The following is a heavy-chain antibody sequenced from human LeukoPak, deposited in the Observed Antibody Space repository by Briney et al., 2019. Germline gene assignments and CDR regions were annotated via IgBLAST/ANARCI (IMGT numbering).Heavy chain of an antibody. Sequence: GESLKISCKGSGFSFNTYWIVWVRQMPGTGLEWMGNIYPGDSDTTYSPSFHGQVTFSADKSINTAYLQWSSLKASDTAIYYCARQGGGGLAYIAYWGQRIPLTVSS. V-gene: IGHV5-51*01. CDR1: GFSFNTYW. J-gene: IGHJ4*01. CDR3: ARQGGGGLAYIAY. CDR2: IYPGDSDT. D-gene: IGHD3-16*01.